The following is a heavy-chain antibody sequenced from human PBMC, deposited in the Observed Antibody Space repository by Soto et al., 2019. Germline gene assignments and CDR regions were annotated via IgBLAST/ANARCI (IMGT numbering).Heavy chain of an antibody. CDR3: AKEGGLSGSYYISSSYYFDY. CDR2: ISYDGSNT. CDR1: GFTFSSYG. J-gene: IGHJ4*02. V-gene: IGHV3-30*18. Sequence: QVQLVESGGGVVQPGRSLRLSCVASGFTFSSYGMHWVRQAPGKGLEWVAIISYDGSNTYYADCVKGRFTISRDNSKNTMYLQRNSLRAEDTSVYYCAKEGGLSGSYYISSSYYFDYWGQGTLVTVSS. D-gene: IGHD1-26*01.